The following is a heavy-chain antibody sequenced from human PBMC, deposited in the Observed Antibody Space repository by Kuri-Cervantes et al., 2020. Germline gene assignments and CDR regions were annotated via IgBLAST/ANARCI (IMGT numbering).Heavy chain of an antibody. CDR1: GFTLSTYD. CDR3: ARGAYDSSGYVIDAFDI. Sequence: GESLKISCAASGFTLSTYDMHWVRQSTGKGLEWVSAIGIAGDTSYPGSVKGRFTISRENAENSLYLQMNSLRAGDTAVYYCARGAYDSSGYVIDAFDIWGQGTMVTVSS. CDR2: IGIAGDT. D-gene: IGHD3-22*01. V-gene: IGHV3-13*01. J-gene: IGHJ3*02.